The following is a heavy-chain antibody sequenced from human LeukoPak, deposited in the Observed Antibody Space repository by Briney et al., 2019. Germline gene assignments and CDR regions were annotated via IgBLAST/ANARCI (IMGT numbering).Heavy chain of an antibody. Sequence: SETLSLTCTVSGGSISSSSYYWGWIRQPPGKGLEWIGSIYYSGSTYYNPSLKSRVTISVDTSKNQFSLKLSSVTAADTAVYYCARREYDILTGNNWFDPWGQGTLVTVSS. CDR1: GGSISSSSYY. CDR2: IYYSGST. CDR3: ARREYDILTGNNWFDP. D-gene: IGHD3-9*01. J-gene: IGHJ5*02. V-gene: IGHV4-39*01.